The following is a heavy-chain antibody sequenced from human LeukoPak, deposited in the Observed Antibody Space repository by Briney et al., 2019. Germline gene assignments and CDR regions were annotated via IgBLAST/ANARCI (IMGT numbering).Heavy chain of an antibody. D-gene: IGHD3-3*01. J-gene: IGHJ4*02. Sequence: ASVKVSCKASGYTFTSYDINWVRQATGQGLEWMGWMNPNSGNTGYAQKFQGRVTITRNTSISTAYMELSSLRSEDTAVYYCARVYDFWSGYPPRPDYWGQGTLVTVSS. CDR3: ARVYDFWSGYPPRPDY. V-gene: IGHV1-8*03. CDR2: MNPNSGNT. CDR1: GYTFTSYD.